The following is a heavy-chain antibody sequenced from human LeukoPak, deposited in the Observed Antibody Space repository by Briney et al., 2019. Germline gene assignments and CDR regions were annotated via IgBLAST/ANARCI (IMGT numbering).Heavy chain of an antibody. Sequence: PGGSLRLSCAASGFTFSDYYMSWIRQAPGKGLEWVSYISSSGSTIYYADSVKGRFTISRDNAKNSLYLQMNSLRAEDTAVYYCASTYGSGSYRGYHYGMDVWGQGTTVTVSS. CDR3: ASTYGSGSYRGYHYGMDV. V-gene: IGHV3-11*01. CDR1: GFTFSDYY. D-gene: IGHD3-10*01. J-gene: IGHJ6*02. CDR2: ISSSGSTI.